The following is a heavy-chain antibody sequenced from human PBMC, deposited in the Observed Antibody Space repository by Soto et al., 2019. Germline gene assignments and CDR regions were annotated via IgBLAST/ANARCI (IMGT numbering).Heavy chain of an antibody. D-gene: IGHD6-13*01. CDR3: ARERSAAGTGWFDP. Sequence: ASVKVSCKASGYTFTSYDINWVRQATGQGLKWMGWMNPNSGNTGYAQKFQGRVTMTRNTSISTAYMELSSLRSEDTAVYYCARERSAAGTGWFDPWGQGILVTVSS. CDR2: MNPNSGNT. V-gene: IGHV1-8*01. J-gene: IGHJ5*02. CDR1: GYTFTSYD.